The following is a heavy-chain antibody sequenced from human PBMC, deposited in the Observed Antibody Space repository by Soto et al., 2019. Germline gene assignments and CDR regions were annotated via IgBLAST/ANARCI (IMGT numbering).Heavy chain of an antibody. CDR3: ARDLSGAVAVAGFDY. D-gene: IGHD6-19*01. CDR1: GYTFTSYY. V-gene: IGHV1-46*03. Sequence: ASVKVSCKASGYTFTSYYMHWVRQAPGQGLEWMGIINPSGGSTSYAQKFQGRVTMTRDTSTSTVYMELSSLRSEDTAVYYCARDLSGAVAVAGFDYWGQGTLVTVSS. CDR2: INPSGGST. J-gene: IGHJ4*02.